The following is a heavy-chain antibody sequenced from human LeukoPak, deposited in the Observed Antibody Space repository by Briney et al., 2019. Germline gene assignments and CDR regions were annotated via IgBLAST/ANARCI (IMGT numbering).Heavy chain of an antibody. J-gene: IGHJ4*02. CDR3: ARIGSGGSRHFDY. Sequence: GASVKVSCKASGYTFTGYYMHWVRQAPGQGLGWMGWINPNSGGTNYAQKFQGRVTMTRDTSISTAYMELSRLRSDDTAVYYCARIGSGGSRHFDYWGQGTLVTVSS. V-gene: IGHV1-2*02. CDR2: INPNSGGT. D-gene: IGHD2-15*01. CDR1: GYTFTGYY.